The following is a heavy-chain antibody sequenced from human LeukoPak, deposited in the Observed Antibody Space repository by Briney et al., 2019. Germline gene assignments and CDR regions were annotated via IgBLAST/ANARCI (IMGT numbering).Heavy chain of an antibody. CDR1: GFTVSSND. V-gene: IGHV3-53*01. CDR2: IYSGGRT. J-gene: IGHJ4*02. CDR3: ARVVDHDYGDYYLDY. Sequence: GGSLRLSCAASGFTVSSNDMSWGRQAPGKGVECVSVIYSGGRTYYADSVKGRLTISRDNSKNTLYLQMNSLRAEDTAVYYCARVVDHDYGDYYLDYWGQGTLVTVSS. D-gene: IGHD4-17*01.